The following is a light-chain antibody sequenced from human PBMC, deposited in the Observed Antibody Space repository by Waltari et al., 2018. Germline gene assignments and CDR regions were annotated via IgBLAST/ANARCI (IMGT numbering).Light chain of an antibody. Sequence: ETVMTQSPVTLSVSPAERVTLSCRASQSVITNLAWYQQKPGQAPRLLIDVASTRATGTPARFSGSGSGTEFTLTISSLQSEDFAIYYCQQYSNWPPITFGQGTRLEIK. CDR1: QSVITN. V-gene: IGKV3-15*01. CDR2: VAS. J-gene: IGKJ5*01. CDR3: QQYSNWPPIT.